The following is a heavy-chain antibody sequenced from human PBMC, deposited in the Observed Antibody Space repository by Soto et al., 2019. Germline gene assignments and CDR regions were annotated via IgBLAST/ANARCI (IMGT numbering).Heavy chain of an antibody. Sequence: GGSLRLSCAASGFTFSRYSMNWVRQAPGKGLEWVSSISSTTNYIYYADSMKGRFTVSRDNAKNSVYLDMNSLSAEDTAVYYCARESEDLTSNFDYWGQGTLVTVPQ. CDR3: ARESEDLTSNFDY. J-gene: IGHJ4*02. CDR2: ISSTTNYI. V-gene: IGHV3-21*01. CDR1: GFTFSRYS.